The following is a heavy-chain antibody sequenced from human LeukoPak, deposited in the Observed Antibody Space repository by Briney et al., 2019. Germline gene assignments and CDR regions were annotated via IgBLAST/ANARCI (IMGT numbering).Heavy chain of an antibody. CDR2: IYYSGDT. CDR1: GDSISSGGYY. CDR3: ARNRYGDYVLDY. V-gene: IGHV4-31*03. D-gene: IGHD4-17*01. J-gene: IGHJ4*02. Sequence: SQTLSLTCTVSGDSISSGGYYWSWIRQHPGKGLEWIGYIYYSGDTYYNPSLKSRIIISMDTSKNQFSLKLSSVTAADTAVYYCARNRYGDYVLDYWGQGTLVTVSS.